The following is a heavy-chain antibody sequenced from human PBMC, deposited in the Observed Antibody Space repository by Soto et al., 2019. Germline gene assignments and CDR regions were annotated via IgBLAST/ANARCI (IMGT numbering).Heavy chain of an antibody. V-gene: IGHV4-34*01. D-gene: IGHD2-21*02. J-gene: IGHJ5*02. CDR3: ARGHIVVVTARRYNWFDP. CDR1: GGSFSGYY. Sequence: SETLSLTCAVYGGSFSGYYWSWIRQPPGKGLEWIGEINHSGSTNYNPSLKSRVTISVDTSKNQFSLKLSSVTAADTAVYYCARGHIVVVTARRYNWFDPWGQGTLVTVSS. CDR2: INHSGST.